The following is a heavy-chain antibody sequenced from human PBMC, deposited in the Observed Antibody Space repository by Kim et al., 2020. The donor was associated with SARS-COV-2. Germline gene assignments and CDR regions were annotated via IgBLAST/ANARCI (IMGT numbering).Heavy chain of an antibody. CDR1: GGSISSYY. CDR3: ARAAAGTKHFDF. V-gene: IGHV4-59*01. CDR2: IYYSGST. J-gene: IGHJ4*02. Sequence: SETLSLTCTVSGGSISSYYWNWIRQTPGKGLEWIGYIYYSGSTNYNPSLKSRVTISVDTSKNQFSLKLSSVTAADTAVYYCARAAAGTKHFDFWGQGTL. D-gene: IGHD6-13*01.